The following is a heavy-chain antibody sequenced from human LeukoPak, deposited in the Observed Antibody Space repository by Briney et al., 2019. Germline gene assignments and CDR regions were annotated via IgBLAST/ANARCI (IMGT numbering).Heavy chain of an antibody. CDR1: GGSISSYY. V-gene: IGHV4-59*12. CDR2: IYYSGST. J-gene: IGHJ3*02. D-gene: IGHD1-26*01. Sequence: ASETLSLTCTVSGGSISSYYWSWIRQPPGKGLEWIGYIYYSGSTNYNPSLKSRVTISVDTSKNQFSLKLSSVTAADTAVYYCARYDSGTSNDAFDIWGQGTMVTVSS. CDR3: ARYDSGTSNDAFDI.